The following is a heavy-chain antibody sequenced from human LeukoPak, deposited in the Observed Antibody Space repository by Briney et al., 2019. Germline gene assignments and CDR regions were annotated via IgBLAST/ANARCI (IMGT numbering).Heavy chain of an antibody. J-gene: IGHJ4*02. Sequence: PSETLSLTCTVSGGFMNNYYWSWIRQSPGKELEWVGYIYHTGSATYKPSLKSRVTLSLDTSKNQFSLRLNSVTAADMAVYYSARGRGDSKGTSFDFWGQGTLVTVSS. V-gene: IGHV4-59*01. CDR3: ARGRGDSKGTSFDF. D-gene: IGHD3-22*01. CDR1: GGFMNNYY. CDR2: IYHTGSA.